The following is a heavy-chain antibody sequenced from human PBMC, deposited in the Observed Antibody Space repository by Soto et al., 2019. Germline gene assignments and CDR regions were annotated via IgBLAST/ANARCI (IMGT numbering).Heavy chain of an antibody. Sequence: EVQLLESGGGLVQPGGSLRLSCAASGFTFSSYAMSWVRQAPGKGLEWVSAISGSGGSTYYADSVKARFTISRDNSKNTLYLQMNSLRAEDTAVYYCAKAQKYCSGGSCSSLYYFDYWGQGTLVTVSS. CDR1: GFTFSSYA. D-gene: IGHD2-15*01. CDR2: ISGSGGST. V-gene: IGHV3-23*01. J-gene: IGHJ4*02. CDR3: AKAQKYCSGGSCSSLYYFDY.